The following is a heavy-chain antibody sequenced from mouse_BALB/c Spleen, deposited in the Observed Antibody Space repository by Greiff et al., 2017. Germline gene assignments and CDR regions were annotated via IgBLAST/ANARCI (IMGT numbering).Heavy chain of an antibody. V-gene: IGHV1-4*01. D-gene: IGHD2-1*01. Sequence: VQLQQSGAELARPGASVKMSYKASGYTFTSYTMHWVKQRPGQGLEWIGYINPSSGYTNYNQKFKDKATLTADKSSSTAHMQLSSLTSEDSAVYYCARGGNYDWFAYWGQGTLVTVSA. J-gene: IGHJ3*01. CDR2: INPSSGYT. CDR1: GYTFTSYT. CDR3: ARGGNYDWFAY.